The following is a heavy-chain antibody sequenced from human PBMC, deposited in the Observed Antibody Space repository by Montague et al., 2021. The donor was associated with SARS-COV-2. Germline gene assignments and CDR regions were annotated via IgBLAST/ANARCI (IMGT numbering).Heavy chain of an antibody. J-gene: IGHJ2*01. CDR3: ARPPEPMIILIITSLYWYFDL. V-gene: IGHV4-31*03. CDR1: AGSISSGGYY. Sequence: TLSLTCTVSAGSISSGGYYWSWIRQHPGKGLEWIGNIYYSGSTYYXPSLKSRVTISVDTSKNQFSLKMSSVTAADTAVYYCARPPEPMIILIITSLYWYFDLWGRGTLVTVSS. CDR2: IYYSGST. D-gene: IGHD3-22*01.